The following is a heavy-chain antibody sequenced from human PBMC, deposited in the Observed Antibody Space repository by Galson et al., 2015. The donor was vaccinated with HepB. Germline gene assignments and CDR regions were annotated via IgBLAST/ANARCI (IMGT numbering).Heavy chain of an antibody. Sequence: SVKVSCKASGGTFSSYAISWVRQAHGQGLEWMGRIIPILGIANYAQKFQGRVTITADKSTSTAYMELSSLRSEDTAVYYCARGTLGYCSSTSCYMGNWFDPWGQGTLVTVSS. D-gene: IGHD2-2*02. V-gene: IGHV1-69*04. CDR1: GGTFSSYA. J-gene: IGHJ5*02. CDR2: IIPILGIA. CDR3: ARGTLGYCSSTSCYMGNWFDP.